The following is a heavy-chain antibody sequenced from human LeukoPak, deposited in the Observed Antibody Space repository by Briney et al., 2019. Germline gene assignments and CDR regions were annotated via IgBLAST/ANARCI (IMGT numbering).Heavy chain of an antibody. J-gene: IGHJ5*02. CDR1: GGSFSGYY. CDR3: ARPLHPDCTNGVCRPTGQINWFDP. CDR2: INHSGST. D-gene: IGHD2-8*01. Sequence: SETLSLTCAVYGGSFSGYYWSWIRQPPGKGLEWIGEINHSGSTNYNPSLKSRVTISVDTSKNQFSLKLSSVTAADTAVYYCARPLHPDCTNGVCRPTGQINWFDPWGQGTLVTVSS. V-gene: IGHV4-34*01.